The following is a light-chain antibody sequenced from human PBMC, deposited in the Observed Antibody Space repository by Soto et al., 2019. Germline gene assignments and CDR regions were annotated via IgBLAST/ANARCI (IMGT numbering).Light chain of an antibody. CDR3: QQANSFPLT. CDR2: DAS. J-gene: IGKJ4*01. CDR1: HSISSW. V-gene: IGKV1-12*01. Sequence: GDRVTLTCRASHSISSWLAWYQQKPGKAPKVLIYDASSLESGVPSRFSGSGSGTDFTLTISSLQPEDFATYYCQQANSFPLTFGGGTKVDIK.